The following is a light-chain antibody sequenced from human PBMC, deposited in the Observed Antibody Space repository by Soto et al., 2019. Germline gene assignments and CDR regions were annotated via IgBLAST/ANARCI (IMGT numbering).Light chain of an antibody. J-gene: IGKJ1*01. V-gene: IGKV3-20*01. CDR2: DAS. Sequence: EIGLTQSPGTLSLSPGERATLSCRASESVSSSFLTWYQQKPGQAPRLLIYDASSRATGIPDRFSGSGSGTDFTLTISRLEPEDFAVYYCQQYASSPRTFGQGTKVDIK. CDR1: ESVSSSF. CDR3: QQYASSPRT.